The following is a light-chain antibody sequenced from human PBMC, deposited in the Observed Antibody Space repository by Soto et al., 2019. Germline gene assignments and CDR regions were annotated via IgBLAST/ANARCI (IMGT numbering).Light chain of an antibody. V-gene: IGKV1-5*01. J-gene: IGKJ1*01. CDR3: QQYKTYPLT. CDR2: HAS. CDR1: ENISTW. Sequence: DVEMTQSPSTLSASASDRVTITCLATENISTWLAWYQQKPGKAPKLLIYHASSLESGVPSRFSGSGSGTEFTLTISSLQPDDFATYYCQQYKTYPLTFGQGTKV.